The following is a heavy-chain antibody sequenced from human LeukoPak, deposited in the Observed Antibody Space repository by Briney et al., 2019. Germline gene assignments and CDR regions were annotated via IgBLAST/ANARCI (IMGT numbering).Heavy chain of an antibody. J-gene: IGHJ4*02. D-gene: IGHD3-10*01. V-gene: IGHV4-30-4*08. CDR3: ARVGPRGDFDY. Sequence: SQTLSLTCTVPGGSISSGDYYWSWIRQPPGKGLEWIGYIYYSGSTYYNPSLKSRVTISVDTSKNQFSLKLTSVTAADTAVYYCARVGPRGDFDYWGQGTLVTVSS. CDR1: GGSISSGDYY. CDR2: IYYSGST.